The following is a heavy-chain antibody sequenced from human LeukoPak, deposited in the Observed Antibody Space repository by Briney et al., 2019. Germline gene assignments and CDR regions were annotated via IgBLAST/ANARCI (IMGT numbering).Heavy chain of an antibody. CDR3: ARDGHGLVPWYYFDY. V-gene: IGHV3-23*01. J-gene: IGHJ4*02. Sequence: GGSLRLSCAASGFTFSSYAMSWVRQAPGKGLEWVSAISGSGGSTYYADSVKGRFTISRGNSKNTLYLQMSSLRDEDTAVYYCARDGHGLVPWYYFDYWGQGTLVTVSS. CDR2: ISGSGGST. D-gene: IGHD3/OR15-3a*01. CDR1: GFTFSSYA.